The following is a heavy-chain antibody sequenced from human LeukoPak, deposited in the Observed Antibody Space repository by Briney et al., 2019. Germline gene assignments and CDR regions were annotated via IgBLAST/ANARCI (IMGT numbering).Heavy chain of an antibody. Sequence: GGSLRLSCAASGFTFNRYCMHWVRQAPGKGLLWVSRISPDGNSATYADSVKGRFTISRDNAKNTLYLQMNSLRAEDSAVYYCVSLDGVYYYHMDVWGQGTTVIVSS. V-gene: IGHV3-74*03. D-gene: IGHD3/OR15-3a*01. CDR3: VSLDGVYYYHMDV. CDR1: GFTFNRYC. CDR2: ISPDGNSA. J-gene: IGHJ6*02.